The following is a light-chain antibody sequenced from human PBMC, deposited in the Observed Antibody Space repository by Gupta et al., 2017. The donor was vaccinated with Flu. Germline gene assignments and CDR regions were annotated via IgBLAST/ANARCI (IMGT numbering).Light chain of an antibody. CDR2: EVS. CDR3: SSYGGSNNFYV. CDR1: SSNVGGYSY. J-gene: IGLJ1*01. V-gene: IGLV2-8*01. Sequence: TISFTGTSSNVGGYSYVSWYQQHPGKAPKLILYEVSQRPSGVPDRFSGSKSGNTASLTVSGLQAEDEADYYCSSYGGSNNFYVFGTGTKVTVL.